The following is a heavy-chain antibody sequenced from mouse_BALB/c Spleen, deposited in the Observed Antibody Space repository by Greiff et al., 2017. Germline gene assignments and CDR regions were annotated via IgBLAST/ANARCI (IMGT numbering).Heavy chain of an antibody. V-gene: IGHV1-7*01. CDR2: INPSTGYT. Sequence: VQLQQSGAELAKPGASVKMSCKASGYTFTSYWMHWVKQRPGQGLEWIGYINPSTGYTEYNQKFKDKATLTADKSSSTAYMQLSSLTSEDSAVYYCANYGSSPYWYFDVWGAGTTVTVSS. J-gene: IGHJ1*01. D-gene: IGHD1-1*01. CDR3: ANYGSSPYWYFDV. CDR1: GYTFTSYW.